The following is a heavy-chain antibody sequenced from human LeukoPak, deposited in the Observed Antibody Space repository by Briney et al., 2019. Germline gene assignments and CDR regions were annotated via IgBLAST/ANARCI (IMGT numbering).Heavy chain of an antibody. V-gene: IGHV3-7*01. CDR2: IKQDGSEK. CDR1: GFSSSNYW. Sequence: GGSLRLSCAASGFSSSNYWMTWVRQAPGEGLEWVANIKQDGSEKYYVDSVKGRFTISRDNAKNSLYLPMNSLRAEDTALYYCARSYYTFGGVIVSSWGQGTLVTVSS. D-gene: IGHD3-16*02. J-gene: IGHJ5*02. CDR3: ARSYYTFGGVIVSS.